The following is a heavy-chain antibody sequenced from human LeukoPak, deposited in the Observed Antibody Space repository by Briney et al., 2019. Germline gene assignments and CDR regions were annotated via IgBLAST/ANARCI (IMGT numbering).Heavy chain of an antibody. CDR2: ISGSGDGT. Sequence: GGSLRLSCAASGFTFTSHAVSWVRQAPGKGLKWASAISGSGDGTYYADSVKGRFTISRDNSRNTVYLQMNSLRAEDTAVYYCARDFWDDFEYFDLWGRGTLVTVSS. D-gene: IGHD3-3*01. V-gene: IGHV3-23*01. CDR3: ARDFWDDFEYFDL. CDR1: GFTFTSHA. J-gene: IGHJ2*01.